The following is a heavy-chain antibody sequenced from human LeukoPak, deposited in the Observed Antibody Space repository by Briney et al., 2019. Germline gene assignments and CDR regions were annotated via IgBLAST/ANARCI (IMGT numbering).Heavy chain of an antibody. CDR3: ARVTRLRDFWSGLGGMDV. D-gene: IGHD3-3*01. CDR2: IIPIFGTA. J-gene: IGHJ6*02. Sequence: GSSVKVSCKASGGTFSSYAISWVRQAPGQGLEWKGGIIPIFGTANYAQKFQGRVTITADEPTSTAYMELSSLRSEDTAVYYCARVTRLRDFWSGLGGMDVWGQGTTVTVSS. CDR1: GGTFSSYA. V-gene: IGHV1-69*01.